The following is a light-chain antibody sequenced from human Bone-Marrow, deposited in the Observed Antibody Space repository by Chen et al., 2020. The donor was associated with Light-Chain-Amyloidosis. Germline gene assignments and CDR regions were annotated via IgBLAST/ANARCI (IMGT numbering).Light chain of an antibody. V-gene: IGLV3-25*03. J-gene: IGLJ2*01. CDR2: RDT. Sequence: SYQLTQPPSVSVAPGQTARITCSGADLPTQYAYWYQKKPGQAPVLVIHRDTERPSGISERFSGSSSGTTATLTISGVQAEDEADYHCQSADSSGTYEVIFGGGTKLTVL. CDR3: QSADSSGTYEVI. CDR1: DLPTQY.